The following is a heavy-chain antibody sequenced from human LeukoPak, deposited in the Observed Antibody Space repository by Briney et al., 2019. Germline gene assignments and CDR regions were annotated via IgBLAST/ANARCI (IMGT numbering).Heavy chain of an antibody. V-gene: IGHV3-23*01. Sequence: GGSLRLSCAASGFTFSSYAMSWVRQAPGKGLEWVSAISGSGGSTYYADSVKGRFTISRDNSKNTLYLQMNSLRAEDTAVYYCAKGEITIFGVVRGSYFDYWGQGTLVTVSS. CDR2: ISGSGGST. J-gene: IGHJ4*02. D-gene: IGHD3-3*01. CDR1: GFTFSSYA. CDR3: AKGEITIFGVVRGSYFDY.